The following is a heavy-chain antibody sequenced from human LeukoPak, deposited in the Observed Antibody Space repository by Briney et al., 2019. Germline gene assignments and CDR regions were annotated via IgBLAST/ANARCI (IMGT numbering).Heavy chain of an antibody. CDR2: IYYSGST. D-gene: IGHD5-18*01. Sequence: SETLSLTCTVSGGSISGSRYYWGWIRQPPGKGLEWIGSIYYSGSTYYNPSLKSRVTISVDTSKNQFSLKLSSVTAADTAVYYCAKSGYSYGHDYWGQGTLVTVSS. CDR1: GGSISGSRYY. V-gene: IGHV4-39*01. CDR3: AKSGYSYGHDY. J-gene: IGHJ4*02.